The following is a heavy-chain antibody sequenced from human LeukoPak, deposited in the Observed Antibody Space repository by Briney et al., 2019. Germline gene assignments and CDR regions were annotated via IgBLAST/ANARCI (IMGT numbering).Heavy chain of an antibody. D-gene: IGHD6-13*01. Sequence: GSLRLSCAASGFTFSSYGMSWVRQAPGKGLEWIGEINHSGSTNYNPSLKSRVTISVETSKNEFSLKLRSVTAADTAVYYCARVTGYRIEDYFDYWGQGTLVTVSS. J-gene: IGHJ4*02. CDR3: ARVTGYRIEDYFDY. CDR2: INHSGST. V-gene: IGHV4-34*01. CDR1: GFTFSSYG.